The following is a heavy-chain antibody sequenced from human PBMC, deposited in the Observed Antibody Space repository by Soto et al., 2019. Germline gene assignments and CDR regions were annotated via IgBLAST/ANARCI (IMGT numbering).Heavy chain of an antibody. CDR3: ARLEGDCSGGSCYSSAFDI. J-gene: IGHJ3*02. D-gene: IGHD2-15*01. V-gene: IGHV3-53*04. CDR2: IYSGGST. CDR1: GFTVSSNY. Sequence: EVQLVESGGGLVQPGGSLRLSCAASGFTVSSNYMSWVRQAPGKGLEWVSVIYSGGSTYYADSVKGRFTISRHNSKNTLYLQINSLRAEDTAVYYCARLEGDCSGGSCYSSAFDIWGQGTMVTVSS.